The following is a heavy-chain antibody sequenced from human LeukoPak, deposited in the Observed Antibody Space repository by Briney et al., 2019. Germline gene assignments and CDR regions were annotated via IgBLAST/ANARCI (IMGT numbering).Heavy chain of an antibody. D-gene: IGHD2-15*01. CDR1: GGSISSYY. Sequence: PSETLSLTCTVSGGSISSYYWSWIRQPPGKGLEWIGYIYYSGSTNYNPSLKSRVTISVDTSKNQFSLKLSSVTAADMAVYYCARVRVGLVVVSNYYMDVWGKGTTVTISS. V-gene: IGHV4-59*01. J-gene: IGHJ6*03. CDR2: IYYSGST. CDR3: ARVRVGLVVVSNYYMDV.